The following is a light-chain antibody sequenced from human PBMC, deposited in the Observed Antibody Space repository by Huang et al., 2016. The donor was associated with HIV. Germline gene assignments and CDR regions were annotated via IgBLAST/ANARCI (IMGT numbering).Light chain of an antibody. Sequence: EIVLTQSPGTLSLSPGERATLSCRASQSVSNNFLAWYQQIPSQAPRLRIYGASSRASGIPDRFNGSGSGTDFTLTIGRLQPEDFAVYYCQQYGGSPWTFGQGTKVEIK. J-gene: IGKJ1*01. CDR2: GAS. V-gene: IGKV3-20*01. CDR1: QSVSNNF. CDR3: QQYGGSPWT.